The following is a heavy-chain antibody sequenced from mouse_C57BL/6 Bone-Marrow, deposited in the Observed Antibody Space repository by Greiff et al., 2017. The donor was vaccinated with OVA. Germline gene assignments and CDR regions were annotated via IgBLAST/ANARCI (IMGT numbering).Heavy chain of an antibody. CDR2: IYIGNGYT. Sequence: DVQLVESGAELVRPGSSVKMSCKTSGYTFTSYGINWVKQRPGQGLEWIGYIYIGNGYTEYNEKFKGKATLTSDTSSSTAYMQLSSLTSEDSAIYFCARSSHYGSSYWYFDVWGTGTTVTVSS. D-gene: IGHD1-1*01. J-gene: IGHJ1*03. V-gene: IGHV1-58*01. CDR3: ARSSHYGSSYWYFDV. CDR1: GYTFTSYG.